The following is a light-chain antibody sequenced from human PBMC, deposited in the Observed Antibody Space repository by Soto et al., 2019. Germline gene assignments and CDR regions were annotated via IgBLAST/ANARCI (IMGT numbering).Light chain of an antibody. CDR3: QQVNSYPYT. V-gene: IGKV1-5*03. CDR1: QTISSW. CDR2: KAS. Sequence: DIQMTQSPSTLSGSVGDRVTITCRASQTISSWLAWYQQKPGKAPKLLIYKASTLKSGVPSRFSGSGSGTEFTLTISSLQPDDFATYSCQQVNSYPYTFGQGTKLEIK. J-gene: IGKJ2*01.